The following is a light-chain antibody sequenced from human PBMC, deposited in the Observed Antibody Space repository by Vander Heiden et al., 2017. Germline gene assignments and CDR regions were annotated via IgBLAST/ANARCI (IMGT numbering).Light chain of an antibody. J-gene: IGLJ2*01. CDR3: QVWDSSNVV. V-gene: IGLV3-9*01. CDR2: RDS. CDR1: NIGSKN. Sequence: SYELTRPLSVSVALGQTARITCGGNNIGSKNLHWYQQKPGQAPVLVIYRDSNRPSGIPERFSGSNSGNTATLTISRAQAGDEADYYCQVWDSSNVVFGGGTKLTVL.